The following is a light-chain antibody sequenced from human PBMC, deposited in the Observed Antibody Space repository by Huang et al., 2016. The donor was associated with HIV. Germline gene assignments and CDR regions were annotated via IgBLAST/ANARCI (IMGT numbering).Light chain of an antibody. CDR3: QQSYSSLLS. V-gene: IGKV1-39*01. CDR1: QSISNY. Sequence: DIQMTQSPSSLSVSVGDRVTITCRASQSISNYLNWYQHKPGQAPRLLIHSVFSLQSGVPSRFSGSGSGTDFTLTISSLQPEDFATYYCQQSYSSLLSFGGGTKVEIK. CDR2: SVF. J-gene: IGKJ4*01.